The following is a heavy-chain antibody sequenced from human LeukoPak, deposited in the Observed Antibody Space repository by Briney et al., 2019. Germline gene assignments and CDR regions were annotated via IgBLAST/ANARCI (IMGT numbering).Heavy chain of an antibody. Sequence: GASVKVSCKASGYTFTSYGISWVRQAPGQGLEWMGWISAYNGNTNYAQKLQGRVTMTTDTSTSTAYMELRSLRSDDTAVYYCARYGDFWSGYYVDAFDIWGQGTMVTVSS. V-gene: IGHV1-18*01. CDR3: ARYGDFWSGYYVDAFDI. J-gene: IGHJ3*02. D-gene: IGHD3-3*01. CDR1: GYTFTSYG. CDR2: ISAYNGNT.